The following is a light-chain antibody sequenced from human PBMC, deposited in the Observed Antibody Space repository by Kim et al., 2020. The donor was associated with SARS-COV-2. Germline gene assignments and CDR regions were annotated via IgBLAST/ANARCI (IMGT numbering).Light chain of an antibody. CDR2: HSS. J-gene: IGKJ4*01. Sequence: DIQMTQSPSTLSASVGDRVTITCRASQSISGDLAWYQQKPGKVPNFLIYHSSSLKSGVPSRFSGSGSGTEFTLTISSLQPDDSATYYCQQYNTYPLTFGGGTKVEIK. V-gene: IGKV1-5*03. CDR3: QQYNTYPLT. CDR1: QSISGD.